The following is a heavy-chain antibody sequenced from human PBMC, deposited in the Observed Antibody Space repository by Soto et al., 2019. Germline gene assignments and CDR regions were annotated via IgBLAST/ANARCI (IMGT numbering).Heavy chain of an antibody. CDR2: IHYSGST. D-gene: IGHD5-18*01. CDR1: DGSISNYY. Sequence: PSETLSLTCTVSDGSISNYYWSWIRQPPGKGLEWIGYIHYSGSTNYNPSLKSRVTISVATPKSPASLKLTSMTAADTAVYYCARGGRNTDGYGSDYWGQGVLVTVSS. J-gene: IGHJ4*02. CDR3: ARGGRNTDGYGSDY. V-gene: IGHV4-59*13.